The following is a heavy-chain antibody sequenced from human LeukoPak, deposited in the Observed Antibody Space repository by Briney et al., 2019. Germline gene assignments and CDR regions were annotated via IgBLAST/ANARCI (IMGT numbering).Heavy chain of an antibody. Sequence: GGSLKLSCAASGFTVSGSAMHWVRQASGKGLEWLGRVRSKGYNYATAYGASVKDRFIISRDDSKSTAYLQMSSLKSEDTAVYYCATLGETSGWYPDHWGQGTLVTVSS. CDR1: GFTVSGSA. D-gene: IGHD6-19*01. J-gene: IGHJ4*02. CDR3: ATLGETSGWYPDH. V-gene: IGHV3-73*01. CDR2: VRSKGYNYAT.